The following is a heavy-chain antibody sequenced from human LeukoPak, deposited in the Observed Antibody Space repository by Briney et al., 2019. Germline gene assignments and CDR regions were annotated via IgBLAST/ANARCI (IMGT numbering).Heavy chain of an antibody. J-gene: IGHJ3*02. Sequence: PSETLSLTCTVSLDSTTSNFWSWVRQPPGKGLEWIGEIHRSGSPNYNPSLQSRVTISIDRSRNQIVLELSSVTAADTAVYYCARVKTSGWLDAFDIWGQGTMVTVSS. CDR3: ARVKTSGWLDAFDI. V-gene: IGHV4-4*02. D-gene: IGHD6-19*01. CDR2: IHRSGSP. CDR1: LDSTTSNF.